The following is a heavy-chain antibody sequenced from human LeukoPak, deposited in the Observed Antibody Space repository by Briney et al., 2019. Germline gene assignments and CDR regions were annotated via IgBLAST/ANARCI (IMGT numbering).Heavy chain of an antibody. CDR1: GGSISSYY. CDR2: IYTSGST. CDR3: ARSVSLVGATTYYYYYYMDV. J-gene: IGHJ6*03. V-gene: IGHV4-4*09. D-gene: IGHD1-26*01. Sequence: SETLSLTCTVSGGSISSYYWSWIRQPPGKGLEWIGYIYTSGSTNYNPSLKSRVTISVDTSKNRFSLKLSSVTAADTAVYYCARSVSLVGATTYYYYYYMDVWGKGTTVTVSS.